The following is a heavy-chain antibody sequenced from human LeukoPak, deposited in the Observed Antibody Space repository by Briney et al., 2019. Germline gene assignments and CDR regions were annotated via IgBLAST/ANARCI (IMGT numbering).Heavy chain of an antibody. CDR3: ASLYSSGWRSLDY. V-gene: IGHV3-48*04. Sequence: GGSLRLSCAASGFTFSSYAMSWVRQAPGKGLEWVSYISSSSSSIYYADSVKGRFTISRDNAENSLYLQMNSLRAEDTAVYYCASLYSSGWRSLDYWGQGTLVTVSS. CDR1: GFTFSSYA. CDR2: ISSSSSSI. D-gene: IGHD6-19*01. J-gene: IGHJ4*02.